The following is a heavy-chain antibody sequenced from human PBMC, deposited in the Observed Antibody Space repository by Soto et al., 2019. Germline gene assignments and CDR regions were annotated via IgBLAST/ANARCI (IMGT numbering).Heavy chain of an antibody. Sequence: EVQLVESGGGLVQPGVSLRLSCAASGFTFSSDWMSWVRQAPGKGLEWVANIKQDGSEKYNVDFVKGRFTISRDKAKNPLYLQMNSMRVEETAVYYCARAYGSGSLSGYGGQGTLVTVSS. CDR1: GFTFSSDW. J-gene: IGHJ4*02. D-gene: IGHD3-10*01. CDR3: ARAYGSGSLSGY. V-gene: IGHV3-7*01. CDR2: IKQDGSEK.